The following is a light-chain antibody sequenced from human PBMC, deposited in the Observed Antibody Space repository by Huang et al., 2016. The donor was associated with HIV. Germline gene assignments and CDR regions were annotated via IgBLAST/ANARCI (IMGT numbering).Light chain of an antibody. V-gene: IGKV1-5*03. CDR3: QQYSSYSWT. Sequence: DIQMTQSPSTLSASVGDRVTITCRASRSISTWLAWYQQKPGKAPKLLIYKASSLESGVPSRFSGSGSGTEFTLTISSLQPDDIATYYCQQYSSYSWTFGQGTKVEIK. CDR2: KAS. CDR1: RSISTW. J-gene: IGKJ1*01.